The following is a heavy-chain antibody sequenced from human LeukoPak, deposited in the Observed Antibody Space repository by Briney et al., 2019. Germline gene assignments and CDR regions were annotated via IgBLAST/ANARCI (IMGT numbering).Heavy chain of an antibody. CDR2: IYHTGST. J-gene: IGHJ4*02. D-gene: IGHD3-16*01. Sequence: PSETLSLTCAVSGGSISTNNWWSWVRQPPGKGLEWIGEIYHTGSTNYSPSLRSRVTMSIDKSNNQFSLNLNSVTAADTAVYYCARKLRGENSDYWGQGTLVTVSS. CDR1: GGSISTNNW. CDR3: ARKLRGENSDY. V-gene: IGHV4-4*02.